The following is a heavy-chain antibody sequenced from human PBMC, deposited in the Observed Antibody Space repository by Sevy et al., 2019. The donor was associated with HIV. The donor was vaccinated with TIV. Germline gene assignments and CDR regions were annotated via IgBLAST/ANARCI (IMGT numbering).Heavy chain of an antibody. CDR1: GFTVSYYW. V-gene: IGHV3-74*01. J-gene: IGHJ3*02. D-gene: IGHD6-6*01. CDR2: INSDGSIT. Sequence: GGSLRLSCAASGFTVSYYWMHWVRQAPGKGLVWVSRINSDGSITDYADSVKGRLTISRDNAKNTLYLQMNSLRAEDTAVYYCAREQLADDGFDIWGQGTMVTVSS. CDR3: AREQLADDGFDI.